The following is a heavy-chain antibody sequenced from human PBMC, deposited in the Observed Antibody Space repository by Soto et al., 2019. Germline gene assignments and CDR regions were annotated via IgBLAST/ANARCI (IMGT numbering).Heavy chain of an antibody. CDR1: GGSISSGGYY. CDR2: IYYSGST. CDR3: AREEGGGYDHRWFDP. J-gene: IGHJ5*02. D-gene: IGHD5-12*01. V-gene: IGHV4-31*03. Sequence: QVQLQESGPGLVKPSQTLSLTCTVSGGSISSGGYYWSWIRQHPGKGLEWIGYIYYSGSTYYNPSLKSRVTIAGDTSKNQFSLKRSSVTAADTAVYYCAREEGGGYDHRWFDPWGQGTLVTVSS.